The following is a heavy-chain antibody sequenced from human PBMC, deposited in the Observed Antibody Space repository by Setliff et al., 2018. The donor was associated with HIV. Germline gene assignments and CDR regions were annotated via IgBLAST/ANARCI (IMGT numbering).Heavy chain of an antibody. Sequence: SETLSLTCTVSGGSMSTYYWSWIRQPPGKGLEWIGYIYTSGSTNYNPSLRSQVTISVDTSKNHFSLRLSSVTAADTAVYYCARGVRGYGEIRYFFYYYYMDVWGKGTTVTVSS. CDR1: GGSMSTYY. V-gene: IGHV4-4*08. D-gene: IGHD3-9*01. CDR2: IYTSGST. CDR3: ARGVRGYGEIRYFFYYYYMDV. J-gene: IGHJ6*03.